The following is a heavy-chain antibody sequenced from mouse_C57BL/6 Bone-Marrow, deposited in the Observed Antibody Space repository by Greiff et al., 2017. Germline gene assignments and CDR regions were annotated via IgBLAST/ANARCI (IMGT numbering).Heavy chain of an antibody. Sequence: QVQLKQPGAELVKPGASVKMSCKASGYTFPTYPIEWMKQNHGKSLEWIGNFHPYTDDTQYNEKFKGKATLTVEKSSSTVYLELSRLTSDDSAVYYCERGGNDGGYYFDYWGQGTTLTVSS. CDR3: ERGGNDGGYYFDY. J-gene: IGHJ2*01. CDR1: GYTFPTYP. V-gene: IGHV1-47*01. D-gene: IGHD1-1*02. CDR2: FHPYTDDT.